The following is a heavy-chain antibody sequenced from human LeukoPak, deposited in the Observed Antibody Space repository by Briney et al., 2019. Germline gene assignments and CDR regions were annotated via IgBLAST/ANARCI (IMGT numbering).Heavy chain of an antibody. Sequence: PSETLSLTCTVAGGSISTCRYYWGWIRQPPGKGLEWIGNSCYSGNAYYNPSLKSRVTMSVDTSKKQFSLNLTSVTAADTAVYYCARLSPYLGSGSSAFPDDYWGQGTLVTVSS. CDR3: ARLSPYLGSGSSAFPDDY. J-gene: IGHJ4*02. D-gene: IGHD3-10*01. V-gene: IGHV4-39*01. CDR1: GGSISTCRYY. CDR2: SCYSGNA.